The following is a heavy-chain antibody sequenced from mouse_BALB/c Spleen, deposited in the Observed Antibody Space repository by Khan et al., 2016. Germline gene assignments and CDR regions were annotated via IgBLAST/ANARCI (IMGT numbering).Heavy chain of an antibody. J-gene: IGHJ3*01. CDR1: GYVFCGYW. CDR3: ARGTPLAD. D-gene: IGHD2-14*01. Sequence: VQLQESGAELVRPGSSVKISCKASGYVFCGYWMNWVKQRPGQGLEWIGQIYPGDGDTYYIGKFKGKVTLTADKFSSTAYMRPSCLTSEDSAVYFCARGTPLADWGQGTLVTVSA. V-gene: IGHV1-80*01. CDR2: IYPGDGDT.